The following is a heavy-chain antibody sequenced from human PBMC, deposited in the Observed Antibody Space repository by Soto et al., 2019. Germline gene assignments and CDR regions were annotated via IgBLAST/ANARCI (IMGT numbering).Heavy chain of an antibody. CDR2: ISGSGGST. CDR3: ANPATSPDYYYGMDV. D-gene: IGHD6-6*01. CDR1: GFTFSSYA. J-gene: IGHJ6*02. V-gene: IGHV3-23*01. Sequence: EVQLLESGGGLVQPGGSLRLSCAASGFTFSSYAMSWVRQAPGKGLEWVSAISGSGGSTYYADSVKGRFTISRDNSKNTLYLQMNSLIAEDTAVYYCANPATSPDYYYGMDVLGQGNTVTVSS.